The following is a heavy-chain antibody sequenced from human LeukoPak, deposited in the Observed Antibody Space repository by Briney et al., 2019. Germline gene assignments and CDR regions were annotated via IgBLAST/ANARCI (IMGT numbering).Heavy chain of an antibody. J-gene: IGHJ4*02. D-gene: IGHD1-26*01. V-gene: IGHV3-23*01. Sequence: PGGSLTLFCAASGFTYSNYAVSWVRQAPGKGLEWVSTISGSGGSTYYADSVKGRFTISRDNSKITLYLQMNTLRAEDTAVYYCALRYGGRFFDYSGQAAPCTVSS. CDR1: GFTYSNYA. CDR2: ISGSGGST. CDR3: ALRYGGRFFDY.